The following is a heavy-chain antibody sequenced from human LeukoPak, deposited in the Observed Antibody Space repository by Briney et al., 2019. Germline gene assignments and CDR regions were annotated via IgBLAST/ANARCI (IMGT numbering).Heavy chain of an antibody. J-gene: IGHJ4*02. Sequence: GGSLRLPCAASGFTFSSYAMSWVRQAPGKGLEWVSGISGSGVTTYSADSVKGRFTISRDSSKNTLYLQMNSLRAEDTAVYYCAKHSSGWYVSDYWGQGTLVTVSS. D-gene: IGHD6-19*01. CDR2: ISGSGVTT. CDR3: AKHSSGWYVSDY. V-gene: IGHV3-23*01. CDR1: GFTFSSYA.